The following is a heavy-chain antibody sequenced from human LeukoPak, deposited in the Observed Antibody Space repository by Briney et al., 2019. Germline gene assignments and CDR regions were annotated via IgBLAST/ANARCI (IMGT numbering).Heavy chain of an antibody. Sequence: GGSLRLSCAASGFTFSRYWMNWVRQAPGKGLEWVANIKQDGSEKYYVDSVKGRFTISRDNAKNSLYLQMNSLRAEDTAVYYCARDLSENYEGGARNDACYIWGQGTVVIASS. CDR1: GFTFSRYW. D-gene: IGHD1-7*01. CDR2: IKQDGSEK. V-gene: IGHV3-7*04. J-gene: IGHJ3*02. CDR3: ARDLSENYEGGARNDACYI.